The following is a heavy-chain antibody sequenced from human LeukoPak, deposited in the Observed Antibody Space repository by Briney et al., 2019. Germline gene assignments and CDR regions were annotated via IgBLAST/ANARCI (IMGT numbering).Heavy chain of an antibody. Sequence: GGSLRLSCAACGFTFRSYAMHWVRQAPGKGLEWVAVISYDGSNKYYADSVKGRFTISRDNSKNTLYLQMNSLRAEDTAVYYCAIEGLDTDAFDIWGQGTMVTVSS. V-gene: IGHV3-30*04. CDR2: ISYDGSNK. J-gene: IGHJ3*02. D-gene: IGHD5-18*01. CDR3: AIEGLDTDAFDI. CDR1: GFTFRSYA.